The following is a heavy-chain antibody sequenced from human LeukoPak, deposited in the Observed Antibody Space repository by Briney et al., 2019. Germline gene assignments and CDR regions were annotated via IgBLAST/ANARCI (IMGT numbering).Heavy chain of an antibody. CDR1: GGSISSYY. D-gene: IGHD1-1*01. V-gene: IGHV4-59*01. J-gene: IGHJ4*02. CDR3: ARASLSPERRYFDY. CDR2: IYYSGST. Sequence: PSETLSLTCTVSGGSISSYYWIWIRQPPGKGLEWIGYIYYSGSTNYNPSLKSRVTISVDTSKNQFSLKLSSVTAADTAVYYCARASLSPERRYFDYWGQGTLVTVSS.